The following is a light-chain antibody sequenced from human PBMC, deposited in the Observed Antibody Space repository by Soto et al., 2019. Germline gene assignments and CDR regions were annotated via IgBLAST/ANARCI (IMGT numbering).Light chain of an antibody. CDR2: GAS. J-gene: IGKJ1*01. CDR1: QSVSSSY. Sequence: EIVLTQSPGTLSLSPGERATLSCRASQSVSSSYLAWYQQKPGQAPRLLIYGASSRATGIPDRFSGSGSGTDFTVTISRLEPEDFAVYYCHQYGSSPWTFGQGTKVEIK. V-gene: IGKV3-20*01. CDR3: HQYGSSPWT.